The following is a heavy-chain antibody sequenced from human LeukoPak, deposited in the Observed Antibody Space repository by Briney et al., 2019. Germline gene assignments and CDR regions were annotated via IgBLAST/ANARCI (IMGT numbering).Heavy chain of an antibody. CDR3: ARSSKVGWFGELLSGPYYMDV. D-gene: IGHD3-10*01. CDR2: IIPIFGTA. J-gene: IGHJ6*03. Sequence: SVRVSCKASGGTFSSYAISWVRQAPGQGLEWMGGIIPIFGTANYAQKFQGRVTITADESTSTAYMELSSLRSEDTAVYYCARSSKVGWFGELLSGPYYMDVWGKGTTVTISS. V-gene: IGHV1-69*13. CDR1: GGTFSSYA.